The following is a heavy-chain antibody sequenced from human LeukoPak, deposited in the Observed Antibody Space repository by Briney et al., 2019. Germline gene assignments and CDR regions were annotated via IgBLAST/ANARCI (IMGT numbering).Heavy chain of an antibody. J-gene: IGHJ4*02. Sequence: SETLSLTCTVSSYSISSDYYWGWIRQPPGKGLEWIGNIYRTGSTYYNPSLTSRVTISIDTSKNQFSLKLSSVTAADTAVYYCARDLSITMIRGVTFDYWGQGALVTVSS. CDR1: SYSISSDYY. CDR3: ARDLSITMIRGVTFDY. D-gene: IGHD3-10*01. CDR2: IYRTGST. V-gene: IGHV4-38-2*02.